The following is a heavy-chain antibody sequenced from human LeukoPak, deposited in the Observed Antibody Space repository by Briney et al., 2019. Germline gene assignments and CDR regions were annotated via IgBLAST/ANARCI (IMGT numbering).Heavy chain of an antibody. J-gene: IGHJ5*02. CDR1: GGTFSSYT. Sequence: GASVKVSCKASGGTFSSYTISWVRQAPGQGLEWMGRIIPILGIANYAQKFQGRVTITTDESTSTAYMELSSLRSEDTAVYYCARDRESGYSSSWYGRTFDPWGQGTLVTVSS. V-gene: IGHV1-69*16. CDR2: IIPILGIA. CDR3: ARDRESGYSSSWYGRTFDP. D-gene: IGHD6-13*01.